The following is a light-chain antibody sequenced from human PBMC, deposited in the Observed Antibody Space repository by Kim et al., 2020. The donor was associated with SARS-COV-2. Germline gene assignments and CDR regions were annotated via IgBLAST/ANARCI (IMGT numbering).Light chain of an antibody. J-gene: IGLJ2*01. Sequence: QSALTQPASVTGSPGQSITISCTGTSSDVGGYHYVSWYQQHPGKVPKLLIFDLANRASGVSTRFSGSRSGNTASLTISGLQAEDEADYYRSSFTTSNTVIFGGGTQLTVL. CDR1: SSDVGGYHY. CDR3: SSFTTSNTVI. CDR2: DLA. V-gene: IGLV2-14*01.